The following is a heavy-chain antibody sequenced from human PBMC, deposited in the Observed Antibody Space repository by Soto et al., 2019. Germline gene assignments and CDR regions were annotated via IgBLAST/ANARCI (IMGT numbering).Heavy chain of an antibody. CDR3: ARVRSYSYGQGYGMDV. J-gene: IGHJ6*02. V-gene: IGHV3-21*01. D-gene: IGHD5-18*01. CDR1: GFTFSTYS. Sequence: GGSLRLSCAASGFTFSTYSMNWFRQAPWKGLEWVSSISSSSGYIYYADPVKGRFTISRDDAKNSLSLQMNSLRAEDTAVYYCARVRSYSYGQGYGMDVWGQGTTVTVSS. CDR2: ISSSSGYI.